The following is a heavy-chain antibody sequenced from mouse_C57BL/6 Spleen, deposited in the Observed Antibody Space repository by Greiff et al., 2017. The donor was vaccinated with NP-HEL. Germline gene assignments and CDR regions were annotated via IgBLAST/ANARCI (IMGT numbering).Heavy chain of an antibody. V-gene: IGHV2-3*01. CDR1: GFSLTSYG. CDR2: IWGDGST. J-gene: IGHJ4*01. D-gene: IGHD3-2*02. CDR3: AKFRQLRLEYYYAMDY. Sequence: VKLVESGPGLVAPSQSLSLTCTVSGFSLTSYGVSWVRQPPGTGLEWLGVIWGDGSTDYHSALISRLSISQANSKSQVFLKLNSLQTHDTATYYCAKFRQLRLEYYYAMDYWGQGTSVTVSS.